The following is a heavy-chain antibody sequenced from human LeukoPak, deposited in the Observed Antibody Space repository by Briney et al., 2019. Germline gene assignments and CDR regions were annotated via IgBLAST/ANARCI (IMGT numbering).Heavy chain of an antibody. CDR3: AKDRGYEPYYFDY. Sequence: GRSLRLSCAASGFTFDDYAMHWVRHAPGKGLEWVSGISWNSGSIGYADSVKGRFTISRDNAKNSLYLQMNSLRAEDTALYYCAKDRGYEPYYFDYWGQGTLVTVSS. CDR1: GFTFDDYA. D-gene: IGHD5-12*01. J-gene: IGHJ4*02. V-gene: IGHV3-9*01. CDR2: ISWNSGSI.